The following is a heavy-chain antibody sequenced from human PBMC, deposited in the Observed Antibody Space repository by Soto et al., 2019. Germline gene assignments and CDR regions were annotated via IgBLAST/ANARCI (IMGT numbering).Heavy chain of an antibody. CDR3: ARVRGNYYDSSGYYSGEYYFDY. CDR2: IYYSGST. V-gene: IGHV4-59*01. Sequence: SETLSLTCTVSGGSISSYYWSWIRQHPGKGLEWIGYIYYSGSTNYNPSLKSRVTISVDTSKNQFSLKLSSVTAADTAVYYCARVRGNYYDSSGYYSGEYYFDYWGQGTLVTVSS. CDR1: GGSISSYY. D-gene: IGHD3-22*01. J-gene: IGHJ4*02.